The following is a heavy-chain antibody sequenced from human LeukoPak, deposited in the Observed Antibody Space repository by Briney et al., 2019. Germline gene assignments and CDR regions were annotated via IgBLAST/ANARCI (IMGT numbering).Heavy chain of an antibody. CDR2: IKYDGSEK. CDR3: ARRNWFDP. Sequence: AGGSLRLSCAASGFTFSSYSMNWVRQAPGKGLEWVATIKYDGSEKYYVDSVEGRFTISRDDGQNFLYLQMNSLTVEDTAVYYCARRNWFDPWGQGTLVTVSS. V-gene: IGHV3-7*05. J-gene: IGHJ5*02. CDR1: GFTFSSYS.